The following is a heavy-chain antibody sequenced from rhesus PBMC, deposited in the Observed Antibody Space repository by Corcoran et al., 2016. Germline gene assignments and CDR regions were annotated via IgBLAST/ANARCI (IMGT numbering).Heavy chain of an antibody. J-gene: IGHJ4*01. CDR3: ARVTAGY. V-gene: IGHV4-173*01. CDR1: VCSISSNW. CDR2: ISGSDGST. Sequence: QLQLQESGPGLVNPSETLSLTCAVSVCSISSNWLRWICQPPGKGLEWIGRISGSDGSTSYNPSLKSRVTISTDTSKNQLSLKLISVTAADTAVYYCARVTAGYWGQGVLVTVSS.